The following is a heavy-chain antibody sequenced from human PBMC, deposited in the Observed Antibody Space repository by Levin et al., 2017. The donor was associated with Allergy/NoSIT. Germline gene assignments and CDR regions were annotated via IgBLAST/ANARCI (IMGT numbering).Heavy chain of an antibody. Sequence: PSETLSLTCTVSGGSISSYYWSWIRQPPGKGLEWIGYIYYSGSTNYNPSLKSRVTISVDTSKNQFSLKLSSVTAADTAVYYCARSGITIFGVVNPPGYWGQGTLVTVSS. V-gene: IGHV4-59*01. D-gene: IGHD3-3*01. CDR1: GGSISSYY. CDR3: ARSGITIFGVVNPPGY. J-gene: IGHJ4*02. CDR2: IYYSGST.